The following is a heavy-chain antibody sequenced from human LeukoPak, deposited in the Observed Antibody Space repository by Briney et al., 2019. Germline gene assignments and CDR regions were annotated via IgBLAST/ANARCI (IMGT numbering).Heavy chain of an antibody. V-gene: IGHV4-59*01. D-gene: IGHD4-17*01. CDR3: ARVKSVDYEFDY. CDR2: IYYSGST. J-gene: IGHJ4*02. Sequence: SETLSLTCTVSGGSISSYYWSWIRQPPGKGLEWIGYIYYSGSTTYSPSLKSRVTISVDTSKNQFSLRLSSVTAADTAIYYCARVKSVDYEFDYWGQGTLVTVSS. CDR1: GGSISSYY.